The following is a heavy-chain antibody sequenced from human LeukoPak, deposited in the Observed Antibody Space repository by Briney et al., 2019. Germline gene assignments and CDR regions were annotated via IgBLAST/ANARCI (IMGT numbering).Heavy chain of an antibody. D-gene: IGHD6-13*01. CDR2: INPNSGGT. V-gene: IGHV1-2*04. J-gene: IGHJ5*02. CDR3: ARGDGQIAAAGTGWFDP. Sequence: ASVKVSCMASGYTFTGYYMHWVRQAPGEGLEWMGWINPNSGGTNYAQKFQGWVTMTRDTSISTAYMELSRLRSDDTAVYYCARGDGQIAAAGTGWFDPWGQGTLVTVSS. CDR1: GYTFTGYY.